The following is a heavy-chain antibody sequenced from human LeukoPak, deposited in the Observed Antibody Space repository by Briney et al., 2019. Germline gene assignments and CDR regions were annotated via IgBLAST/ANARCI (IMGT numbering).Heavy chain of an antibody. J-gene: IGHJ3*02. CDR2: INTNTGNP. Sequence: ASVKVSCKTSGYTFTSYYIHWLRQAPGQGLEWMGWINTNTGNPTYAQGFTGWFVFSLDTSVSTAYLQISSLKAEDTAVYYCARERGGSPDAFDIWGQGTMVTVSS. D-gene: IGHD2-15*01. CDR1: GYTFTSYY. V-gene: IGHV7-4-1*02. CDR3: ARERGGSPDAFDI.